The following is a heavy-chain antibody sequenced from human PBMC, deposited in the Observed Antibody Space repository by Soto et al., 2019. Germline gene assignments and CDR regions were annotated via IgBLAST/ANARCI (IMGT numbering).Heavy chain of an antibody. J-gene: IGHJ4*02. Sequence: QVQLQESGPGLVKPSQTLSLTCTVSGGSISSGDYYWSWIRQPPGKGLEWIGYIYYSGRTYYNPSVKSRVTISVDTSKNHFSLKLSSVTAADTAVYYCATIKLGSNRLDYWGQGTLVTVSS. D-gene: IGHD3-10*01. CDR2: IYYSGRT. CDR1: GGSISSGDYY. CDR3: ATIKLGSNRLDY. V-gene: IGHV4-30-4*01.